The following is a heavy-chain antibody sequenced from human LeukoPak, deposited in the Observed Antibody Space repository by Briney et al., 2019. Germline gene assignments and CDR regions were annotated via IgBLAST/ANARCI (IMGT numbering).Heavy chain of an antibody. Sequence: ASVKVSCKASGYTFTSYDINWVRQATGQGLEWMGWMNPNSGNTGYAQKFQGRVTMTRNTSISTAYMELSSLRSEDTAVYYCASGSSSGPSFDYWGQGTLVTVSS. CDR2: MNPNSGNT. CDR1: GYTFTSYD. D-gene: IGHD6-6*01. CDR3: ASGSSSGPSFDY. J-gene: IGHJ4*02. V-gene: IGHV1-8*01.